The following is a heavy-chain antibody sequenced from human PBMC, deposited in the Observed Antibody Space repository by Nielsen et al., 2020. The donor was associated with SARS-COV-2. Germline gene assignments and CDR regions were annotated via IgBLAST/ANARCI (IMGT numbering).Heavy chain of an antibody. J-gene: IGHJ4*02. CDR1: GGSIASGSYY. Sequence: GSLRLSCTVSGGSIASGSYYWGWIRQPPGKGLEWIGTISYSGSTYYNPSLKSRVTISVDTSNNQISLNLSSVTAADTAVYYCARDLPSGAFYDYIWETYRPYYFDYWGQGTQVTVSS. CDR2: ISYSGST. V-gene: IGHV4-39*07. D-gene: IGHD3-16*02. CDR3: ARDLPSGAFYDYIWETYRPYYFDY.